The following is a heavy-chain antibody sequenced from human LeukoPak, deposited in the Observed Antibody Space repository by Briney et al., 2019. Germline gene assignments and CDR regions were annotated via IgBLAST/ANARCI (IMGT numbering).Heavy chain of an antibody. CDR2: INPNSGGT. D-gene: IGHD4-17*01. CDR3: ASLARYGDYSVLFWVHLDY. CDR1: GYTFTGYY. V-gene: IGHV1-2*02. J-gene: IGHJ4*02. Sequence: GASVKVSCKASGYTFTGYYMHWVRQAPGQGLEWMGWINPNSGGTNYAQKFQGRVTMTRDTSISTAYMELSSLRSEDTAVYYCASLARYGDYSVLFWVHLDYWGQGTLVTVSS.